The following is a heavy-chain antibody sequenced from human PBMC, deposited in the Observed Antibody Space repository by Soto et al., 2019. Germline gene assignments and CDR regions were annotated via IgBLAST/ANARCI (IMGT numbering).Heavy chain of an antibody. Sequence: ASALVSSRASGYTFTSSYMHWVRQAPGQGLEWMGWINPNSGGTNYAQKFQGWVTMTRDTSISTAYMELSRLRSDDTAVYYCARGGYSSSAGDYYYYMDVWGKGTTVTVSS. J-gene: IGHJ6*03. D-gene: IGHD6-6*01. CDR3: ARGGYSSSAGDYYYYMDV. V-gene: IGHV1-2*04. CDR1: GYTFTSSY. CDR2: INPNSGGT.